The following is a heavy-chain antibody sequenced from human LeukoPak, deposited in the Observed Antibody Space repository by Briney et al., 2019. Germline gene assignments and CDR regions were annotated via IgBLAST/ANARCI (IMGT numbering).Heavy chain of an antibody. V-gene: IGHV3-30-3*01. D-gene: IGHD2-2*02. Sequence: VGSLRLSCAASGFTFSSYAMHWVREAPGKGLEWVAVITYIGSNKYYADSVKGRFTISRDNSKNTLYLQMNSLRAEDTAVYYSAVIVVVPAAIWFDYWGQGTLVTVSS. CDR3: AVIVVVPAAIWFDY. CDR2: ITYIGSNK. J-gene: IGHJ4*02. CDR1: GFTFSSYA.